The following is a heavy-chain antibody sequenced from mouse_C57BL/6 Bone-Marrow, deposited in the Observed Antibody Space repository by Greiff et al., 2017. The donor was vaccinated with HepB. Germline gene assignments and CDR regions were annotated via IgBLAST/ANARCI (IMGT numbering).Heavy chain of an antibody. CDR3: ARCYYYGSSYPFDY. CDR1: GYSFTDYN. CDR2: INPNYGTT. Sequence: EVQLQQSGPELVKPGASVKISCKASGYSFTDYNMNWVKQSNGKSLEWIGVINPNYGTTSYNQKFKGKATLTVDQSSSTAYMQLNSMTSEDSAVYYCARCYYYGSSYPFDYWGQGTTLTVSS. V-gene: IGHV1-39*01. D-gene: IGHD1-1*01. J-gene: IGHJ2*01.